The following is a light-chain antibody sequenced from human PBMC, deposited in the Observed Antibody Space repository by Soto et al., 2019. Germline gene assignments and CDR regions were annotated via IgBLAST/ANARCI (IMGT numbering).Light chain of an antibody. CDR1: SSNIGSNH. CDR2: RSD. J-gene: IGLJ3*02. Sequence: QSVLTQPPSASGTPGQRVTISCSGSSSNIGSNHVYWYQQFPGMAPKLLMYRSDQRPTGVPDRFSGSKSGTSASLAISGLRSDDAADYCCSARDDVLRGVVFGGGTKLAVL. V-gene: IGLV1-47*01. CDR3: SARDDVLRGVV.